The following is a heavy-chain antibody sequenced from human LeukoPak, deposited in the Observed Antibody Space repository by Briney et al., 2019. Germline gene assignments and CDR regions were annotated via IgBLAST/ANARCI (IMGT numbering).Heavy chain of an antibody. Sequence: GGSLRLSCAASEFSFSTYWMTWVRQAPGKGLEWVANIKEDGSKKNYVDSVRGRFTISRDNAKNSLHLQMDSLSAEDTAVYYCGRDVGGGVFWNGNQDAFVLWGQGTIVTVSS. J-gene: IGHJ3*01. CDR2: IKEDGSKK. CDR3: GRDVGGGVFWNGNQDAFVL. CDR1: EFSFSTYW. V-gene: IGHV3-7*01. D-gene: IGHD3-3*01.